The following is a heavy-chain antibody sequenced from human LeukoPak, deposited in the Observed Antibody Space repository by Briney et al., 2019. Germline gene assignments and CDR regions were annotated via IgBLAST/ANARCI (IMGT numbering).Heavy chain of an antibody. V-gene: IGHV3-23*01. Sequence: PGGSLRLSCAASGFTFSNYAMRWVRQAPGKGLDWVSAIGSSDGDTFYADSVKGRFTISRDNSKNTLSLQMNSLRAEDTAVYYCARVFQSSMDVWGKGTTVTVSS. CDR1: GFTFSNYA. J-gene: IGHJ6*03. CDR2: IGSSDGDT. CDR3: ARVFQSSMDV.